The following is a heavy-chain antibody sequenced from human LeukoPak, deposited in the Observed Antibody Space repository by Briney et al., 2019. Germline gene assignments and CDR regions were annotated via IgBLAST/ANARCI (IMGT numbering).Heavy chain of an antibody. CDR3: AREVVQYSSSWYFNYYYYMDV. D-gene: IGHD6-13*01. J-gene: IGHJ6*03. V-gene: IGHV1-18*01. Sequence: ASVKVSCKASGYTLTSYVISWVRQAPGQGLECMGWISAYNGNTNYAQKLQGRVTMTTGTSTSTAYMELRSLTSDDTAVYYCAREVVQYSSSWYFNYYYYMDVWGKGTTVTVSS. CDR2: ISAYNGNT. CDR1: GYTLTSYV.